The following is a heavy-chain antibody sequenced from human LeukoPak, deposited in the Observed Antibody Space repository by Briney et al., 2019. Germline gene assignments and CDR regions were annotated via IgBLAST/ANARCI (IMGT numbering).Heavy chain of an antibody. D-gene: IGHD6-19*01. Sequence: PGGSLRLSCAASGFTFSNYGIHWVRQAPGKGLEWVAFIRYDGSNKYYADSVKGRFTISRDNSKNALYLQMNSLRAEDTAVYYCAKDGPLYSSGWYVDYWGQGTLVTVSS. CDR1: GFTFSNYG. CDR3: AKDGPLYSSGWYVDY. J-gene: IGHJ4*02. V-gene: IGHV3-30*02. CDR2: IRYDGSNK.